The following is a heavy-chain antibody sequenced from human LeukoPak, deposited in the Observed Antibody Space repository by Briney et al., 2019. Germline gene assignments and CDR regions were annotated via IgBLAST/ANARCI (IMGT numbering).Heavy chain of an antibody. Sequence: SETLSLTCTVSGGSISSGGYYWSWIRQHPGKGLEWIGYVYYSGSTYYNPSLKGRVTISVDTSKNQFSLKLSSVTAADTAVYYCARGSAGYSGSQGVWGQGTTVTVSS. CDR3: ARGSAGYSGSQGV. CDR1: GGSISSGGYY. V-gene: IGHV4-31*03. D-gene: IGHD5-12*01. CDR2: VYYSGST. J-gene: IGHJ6*02.